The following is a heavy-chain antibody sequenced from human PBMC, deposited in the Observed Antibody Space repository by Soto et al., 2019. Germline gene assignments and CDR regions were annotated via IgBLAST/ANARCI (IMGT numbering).Heavy chain of an antibody. D-gene: IGHD3-16*01. CDR1: GYTFTDYS. V-gene: IGHV1-2*02. CDR2: INPNTGGT. CDR3: GRQARGGGYAFDT. Sequence: QVQLVQSGAEAKKPGASVKVSCKVSGYTFTDYSIHWVRQPPGQGLEWMGWINPNTGGTNSPQDFQGGVTLTRDTSSSTAYMELRRLGHDDTAVYYCGRQARGGGYAFDTWGQGTIITVS. J-gene: IGHJ3*02.